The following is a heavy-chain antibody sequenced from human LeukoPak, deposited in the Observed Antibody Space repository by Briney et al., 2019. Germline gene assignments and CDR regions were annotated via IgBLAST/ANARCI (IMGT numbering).Heavy chain of an antibody. CDR2: ISGSGDGT. D-gene: IGHD4-23*01. Sequence: GGSLRLSCEASGFTFRSYAMNWVRQAPGKGLEWVSAISGSGDGTHYADSVKGRFTISRDNSKNTLYLQMSSLRVEDTAVYSCAKAPGFTVVTSFDWWGQGTLVTVSS. CDR1: GFTFRSYA. J-gene: IGHJ4*02. V-gene: IGHV3-23*01. CDR3: AKAPGFTVVTSFDW.